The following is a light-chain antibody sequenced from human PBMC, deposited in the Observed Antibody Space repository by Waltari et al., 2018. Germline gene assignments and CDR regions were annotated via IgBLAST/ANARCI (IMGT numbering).Light chain of an antibody. CDR2: AAT. Sequence: DIQMTQSPSSLSASVGDTVTVTCRASQNISSYLSWFQQIPGKAPKLLIYAATTLQSGVPSRFSGSGSGTEFTLTISSLQAEDFAAYYCLQHNAYPVTFGGGTKVEIK. CDR3: LQHNAYPVT. CDR1: QNISSY. V-gene: IGKV1-17*01. J-gene: IGKJ4*01.